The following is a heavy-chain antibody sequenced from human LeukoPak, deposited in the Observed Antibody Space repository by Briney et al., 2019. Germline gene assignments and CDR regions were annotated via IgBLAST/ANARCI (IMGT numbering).Heavy chain of an antibody. CDR1: GGSISSYY. CDR3: ARHKYYYDSSGYYRGHFQH. J-gene: IGHJ1*01. D-gene: IGHD3-22*01. CDR2: IYYSGST. V-gene: IGHV4-59*08. Sequence: SETLSLTCTVSGGSISSYYWSWIRQPPGKGLEWIGYIYYSGSTNYNPSLKSRVTISVDTSKNQFSLKLSSVTAADTAVYYCARHKYYYDSSGYYRGHFQHWGLGTLVTVSS.